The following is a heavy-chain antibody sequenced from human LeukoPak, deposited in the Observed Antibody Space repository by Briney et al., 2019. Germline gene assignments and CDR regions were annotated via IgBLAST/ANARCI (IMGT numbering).Heavy chain of an antibody. D-gene: IGHD3-10*01. CDR3: ARDLHYYGPGP. V-gene: IGHV3-21*01. Sequence: GGSLRLSCVAYGFNFRDYSMNWVRQAPGKGLDWVSGISGTSSYMYYGDSVKGRFTVSRDNAKNSLYLQMESLRVEDTAVYYCARDLHYYGPGPWGQGTLVTVSS. CDR1: GFNFRDYS. CDR2: ISGTSSYM. J-gene: IGHJ5*02.